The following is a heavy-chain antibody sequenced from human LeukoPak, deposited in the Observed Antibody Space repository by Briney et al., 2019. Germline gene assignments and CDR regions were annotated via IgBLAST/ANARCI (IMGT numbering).Heavy chain of an antibody. D-gene: IGHD1-26*01. CDR3: AGGVGAKPNWIDP. Sequence: SETLSLTCTVSGGSISSYYWNWMRQPPGKGLEWIGYIHYSGSTNYNPSLKSRVTISVDTSKNQFSLELSSVTAADTAVYYCAGGVGAKPNWIDPWGQGTLVTVSS. CDR2: IHYSGST. J-gene: IGHJ5*02. V-gene: IGHV4-59*01. CDR1: GGSISSYY.